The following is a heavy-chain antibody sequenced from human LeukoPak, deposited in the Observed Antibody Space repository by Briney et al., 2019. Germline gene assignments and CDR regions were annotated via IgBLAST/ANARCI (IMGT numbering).Heavy chain of an antibody. D-gene: IGHD3-22*01. CDR2: IYYSGST. CDR3: ARQPDYYDSSGYYYPIYYFDY. Sequence: SETLSLTCTVSGGSISSYYWSWIRQPPGKGLEWIGYIYYSGSTSYNPSLKSRVTISVDTSKNQFSLKLSSVTAADTAVYYCARQPDYYDSSGYYYPIYYFDYWGQGTLVTVSS. CDR1: GGSISSYY. V-gene: IGHV4-59*01. J-gene: IGHJ4*02.